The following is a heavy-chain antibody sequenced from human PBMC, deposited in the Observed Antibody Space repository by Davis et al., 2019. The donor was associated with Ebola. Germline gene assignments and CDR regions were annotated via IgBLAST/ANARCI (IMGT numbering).Heavy chain of an antibody. CDR3: ARGYYDFWSGYYTRAFDI. J-gene: IGHJ3*02. CDR2: ISSSSSYI. D-gene: IGHD3-3*01. V-gene: IGHV3-21*01. CDR1: GFTFSSYW. Sequence: GGSLRLSCAASGFTFSSYWMSWVRQAPGKGLEWVSSISSSSSYIYYADSVKGRFTISRDTAKNSLYLQMNSLRAEDTAVYYCARGYYDFWSGYYTRAFDIWGQGTMVTVSS.